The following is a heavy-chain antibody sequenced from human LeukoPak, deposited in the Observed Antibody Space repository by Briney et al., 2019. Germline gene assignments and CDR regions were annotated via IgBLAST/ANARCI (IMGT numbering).Heavy chain of an antibody. V-gene: IGHV4-31*03. CDR1: GGSISSGGYS. CDR2: IYYSGST. CDR3: ARANTYYYDSSGYYPLGAFDI. D-gene: IGHD3-22*01. Sequence: SQTLSLTCTVSGGSISSGGYSWSWIRQHPGKGPEWIGYIYYSGSTYYNPSLKSRVTISVDTSKNQFSLKLSSVTAADTAVYYCARANTYYYDSSGYYPLGAFDIWGQGTMVTVSS. J-gene: IGHJ3*02.